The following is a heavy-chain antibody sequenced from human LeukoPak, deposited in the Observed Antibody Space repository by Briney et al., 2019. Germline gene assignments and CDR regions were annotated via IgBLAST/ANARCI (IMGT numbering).Heavy chain of an antibody. V-gene: IGHV2-5*02. Sequence: SGPTLVNPIQTLTLTCTFSGFSLTTSGVGVGWIRQPPGKALEWLALIYWDDDKRYSPSLKSRLTITKDTSKNQVVLTMTNMDPVDTATYYCVNYGRLYNIDYWGQGTLVTVSS. CDR1: GFSLTTSGVG. CDR2: IYWDDDK. D-gene: IGHD1-1*01. CDR3: VNYGRLYNIDY. J-gene: IGHJ4*02.